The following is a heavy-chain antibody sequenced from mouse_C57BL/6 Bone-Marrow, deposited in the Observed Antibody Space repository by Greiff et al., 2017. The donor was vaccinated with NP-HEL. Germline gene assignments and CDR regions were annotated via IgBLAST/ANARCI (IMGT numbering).Heavy chain of an antibody. J-gene: IGHJ3*01. CDR3: ARDVEDYSLAY. CDR1: GYTFTSYF. Sequence: QVQLQQPGAELVIPGASVTLSCKASGYTFTSYFMHWVKQRPGQGLEWIGEIYPFASYTNSNQPFMGKSTLSLAQSSSTAYMQLISLTSEDSAVDDGARDVEDYSLAYGGKETLVTVSA. V-gene: IGHV1-69*01. D-gene: IGHD1-1*01. CDR2: IYPFASYT.